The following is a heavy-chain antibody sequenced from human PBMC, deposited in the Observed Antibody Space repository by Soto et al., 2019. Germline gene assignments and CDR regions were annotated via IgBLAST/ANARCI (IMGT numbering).Heavy chain of an antibody. J-gene: IGHJ4*02. CDR1: GYTFTSYY. CDR3: ARDPYYYDSSGYYPTYYFDY. D-gene: IGHD3-22*01. Sequence: ASVKVSCKASGYTFTSYYMHWVRQAPGQGLEWMGIINPSGGSTSYAQKFQGRVTMTRDTSTSTVYMELSSLRSEDTAVYYCARDPYYYDSSGYYPTYYFDYWGQGTLVTVSS. V-gene: IGHV1-46*01. CDR2: INPSGGST.